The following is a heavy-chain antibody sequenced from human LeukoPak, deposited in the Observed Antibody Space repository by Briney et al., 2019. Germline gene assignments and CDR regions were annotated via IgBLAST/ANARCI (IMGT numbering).Heavy chain of an antibody. CDR3: AKGYYDRSGYQQAFDI. V-gene: IGHV3-21*04. D-gene: IGHD3-22*01. Sequence: GGSLRLSCVASGFTFSSYSMNWVRQAPGKGLEWVSSISSSSSYIYYADSVKGRFTISRDNSKNTLYLQMNSLRAEDTAVYYCAKGYYDRSGYQQAFDIWGQGTTVTVSS. J-gene: IGHJ3*02. CDR2: ISSSSSYI. CDR1: GFTFSSYS.